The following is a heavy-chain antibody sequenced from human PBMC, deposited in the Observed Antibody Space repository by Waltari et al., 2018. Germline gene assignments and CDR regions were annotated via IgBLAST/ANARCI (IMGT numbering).Heavy chain of an antibody. CDR3: ARVSYVALRLGAFDI. V-gene: IGHV4-61*09. Sequence: QVQLQESGPGLVKPSQTLSLTCTVSGGSISSGSYYWSWIRQPAGKGLEWIGYIYTSGSTNYNPSLKSRVTISVDTSKTQFSLKLSSVTAADTAVYYCARVSYVALRLGAFDIWGQGTMVTVSS. D-gene: IGHD5-12*01. CDR1: GGSISSGSYY. J-gene: IGHJ3*02. CDR2: IYTSGST.